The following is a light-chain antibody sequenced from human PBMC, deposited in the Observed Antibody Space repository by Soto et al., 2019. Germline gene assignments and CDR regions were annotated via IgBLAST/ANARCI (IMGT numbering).Light chain of an antibody. J-gene: IGKJ1*01. CDR3: HQYGSSPWT. Sequence: EIVLTQSPGTLSLSPGEGATLSCRASQSVSSSYLAWYQQKPGQAPRLLIYGASSRATGIPDRFSGSGSGTDFTLTISRLEPEDFEVYYCHQYGSSPWTFGQGTKVDIK. CDR1: QSVSSSY. V-gene: IGKV3-20*01. CDR2: GAS.